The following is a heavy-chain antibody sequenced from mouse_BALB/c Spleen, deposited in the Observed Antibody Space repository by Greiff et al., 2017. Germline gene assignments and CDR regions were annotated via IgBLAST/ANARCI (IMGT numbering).Heavy chain of an antibody. J-gene: IGHJ2*01. CDR2: INPSNGRT. V-gene: IGHV1S81*02. Sequence: QVQLKQSGAELAKPGASVKMSCKASGYTFTSYWMHWVKQRPGQGLEWIGEINPSNGRTNYNEKFKSKATLTVDKSSSTAYMQLSSLTSEDSAVYYCARIGDYDGGGFDYWGQGTTLTGSS. CDR3: ARIGDYDGGGFDY. D-gene: IGHD2-4*01. CDR1: GYTFTSYW.